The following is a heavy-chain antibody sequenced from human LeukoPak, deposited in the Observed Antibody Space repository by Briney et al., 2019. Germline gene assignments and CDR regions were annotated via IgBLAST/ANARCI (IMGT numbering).Heavy chain of an antibody. Sequence: GGSLRLSCAASGFTFSNYWMSWVRQAPGKGLEWVSVIYSGGSTYYADSVKGRFTISRDNSKNTLYLQMNSLRAEDTAVYYCARSIAPAKRWFDPWGQGTLVTVSS. D-gene: IGHD2-15*01. CDR2: IYSGGST. CDR1: GFTFSNYW. J-gene: IGHJ5*02. CDR3: ARSIAPAKRWFDP. V-gene: IGHV3-66*02.